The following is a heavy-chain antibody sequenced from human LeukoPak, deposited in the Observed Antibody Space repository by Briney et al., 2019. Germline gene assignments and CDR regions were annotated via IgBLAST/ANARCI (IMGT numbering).Heavy chain of an antibody. Sequence: GGSLRLSCAASGFTFDDYAMHWVRQAPGKGLEWVSGTSWNSGSIGYADSVKGRFTISRGNAKNSLYLQMNSLRAEDTALYYCAKDSYDFWSGYSWFDPWGQGTLVTVSS. V-gene: IGHV3-9*01. CDR1: GFTFDDYA. CDR2: TSWNSGSI. CDR3: AKDSYDFWSGYSWFDP. J-gene: IGHJ5*02. D-gene: IGHD3-3*01.